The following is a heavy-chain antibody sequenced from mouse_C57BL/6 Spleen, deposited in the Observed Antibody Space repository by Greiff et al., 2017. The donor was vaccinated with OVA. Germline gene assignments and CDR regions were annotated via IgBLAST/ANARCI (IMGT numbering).Heavy chain of an antibody. D-gene: IGHD1-1*01. Sequence: VQLQQSGPELVKPGASVKISCKASGYTFTDYYMNWVKQSHGKSLEWIGDINPNNGGTSYNQKFKGKATLTVDKSSSTAYMELRSLTSEDSAVYYCARYPGSSPWYFDVWGTGTTVTVSS. J-gene: IGHJ1*03. CDR1: GYTFTDYY. CDR2: INPNNGGT. CDR3: ARYPGSSPWYFDV. V-gene: IGHV1-26*01.